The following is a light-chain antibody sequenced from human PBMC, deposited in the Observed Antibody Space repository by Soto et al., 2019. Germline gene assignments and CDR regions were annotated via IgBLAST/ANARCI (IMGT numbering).Light chain of an antibody. J-gene: IGKJ5*01. CDR2: GAS. Sequence: VLTQSPGTLSLSPGERATLSCRASQSVSNNYLAWYQQKPGQAPRLLMYGASSRATGIPNRFSGTGSGTDFTLTISRLEPEDFAVYYCQQYGSSPYTFGLGTRLEI. V-gene: IGKV3-20*01. CDR1: QSVSNNY. CDR3: QQYGSSPYT.